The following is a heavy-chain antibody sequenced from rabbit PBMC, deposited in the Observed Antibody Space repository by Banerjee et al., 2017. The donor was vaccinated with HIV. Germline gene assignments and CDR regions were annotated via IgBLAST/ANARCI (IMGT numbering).Heavy chain of an antibody. J-gene: IGHJ4*01. D-gene: IGHD4-1*01. CDR1: GFDFSSYW. V-gene: IGHV1S40*01. CDR3: ARDLAGVIGWNFNL. CDR2: IYAGSGDTT. Sequence: QSLEESGGGLVQPGGSLKLSCTASGFDFSSYWMCWVRQAPGKGLEWIACIYAGSGDTTWYASWVNGRFTISKTSSTTVTLRTTSLTAADTATYFCARDLAGVIGWNFNLWGQGTLVTVS.